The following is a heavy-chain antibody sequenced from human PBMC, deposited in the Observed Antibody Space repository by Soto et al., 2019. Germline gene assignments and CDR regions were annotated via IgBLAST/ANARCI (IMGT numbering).Heavy chain of an antibody. CDR2: IYYSGSI. J-gene: IGHJ6*02. CDR3: ARDLRFRGFYGMDV. CDR1: GGSISSGGYY. D-gene: IGHD3-10*01. Sequence: QVQLQESGPGLVKPSQTLSLTCTVSGGSISSGGYYWSWIRQHPGKGLEWIGYIYYSGSIYCNPSLRSRVTISVDTSKNQFSLKLSSVTAAETAVYYCARDLRFRGFYGMDVWGQGTTVTVSS. V-gene: IGHV4-31*03.